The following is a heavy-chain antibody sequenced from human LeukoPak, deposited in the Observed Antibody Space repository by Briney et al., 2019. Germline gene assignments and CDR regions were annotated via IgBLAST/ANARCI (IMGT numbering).Heavy chain of an antibody. CDR2: FDPEDDET. Sequence: ASVKVSCKVSGYTLTELSMHWVRQAPGKGLEWMGGFDPEDDETIYAQKFQGRVTMTEDKSTDTAYMELSSLRSEDTAVYYCATGGDQTLVDAFDIWGQGTMVTVSS. J-gene: IGHJ3*02. CDR1: GYTLTELS. D-gene: IGHD4-17*01. V-gene: IGHV1-24*01. CDR3: ATGGDQTLVDAFDI.